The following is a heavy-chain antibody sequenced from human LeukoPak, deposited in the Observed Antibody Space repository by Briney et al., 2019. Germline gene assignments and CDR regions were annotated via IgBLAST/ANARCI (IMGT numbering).Heavy chain of an antibody. V-gene: IGHV3-48*03. Sequence: GGSLRLSCAASGSTFSSYEMNWVRQAPGKGLEWVSYISSRGTTTYYADSVKGRFTISRDDAKNSLYLHMNSLRVEDTAVYYCARLYSSSSGLRASDYWGQGTLVTVSS. J-gene: IGHJ4*02. D-gene: IGHD6-6*01. CDR3: ARLYSSSSGLRASDY. CDR2: ISSRGTTT. CDR1: GSTFSSYE.